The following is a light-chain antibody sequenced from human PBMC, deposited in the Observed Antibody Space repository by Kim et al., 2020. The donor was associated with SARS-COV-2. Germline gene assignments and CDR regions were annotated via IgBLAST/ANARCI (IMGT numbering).Light chain of an antibody. CDR2: DAS. CDR1: QSVRNS. Sequence: SLSPGERATLSCRASQSVRNSLAWYQQKAGQAPRLLIYDASNRAPGIPARFSGSGSGTDFTLTISSLEPEDFAVYYCQHRSAWPLTFGQGTKLEI. J-gene: IGKJ2*01. V-gene: IGKV3-11*01. CDR3: QHRSAWPLT.